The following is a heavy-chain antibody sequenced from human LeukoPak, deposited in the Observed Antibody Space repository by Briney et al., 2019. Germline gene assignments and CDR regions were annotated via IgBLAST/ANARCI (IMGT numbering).Heavy chain of an antibody. V-gene: IGHV3-11*01. CDR2: ISTSGTTI. D-gene: IGHD3-3*01. CDR3: ARSHYDLNY. J-gene: IGHJ4*02. CDR1: GFTFSDYY. Sequence: GGSLRLSCVVSGFTFSDYYMSWIRQAPGKGLEWVSYISTSGTTIYYADFVKGRFTISRDNAKNSPYLQMNSLRAEDTAVYYCARSHYDLNYWGQGTLVTVSS.